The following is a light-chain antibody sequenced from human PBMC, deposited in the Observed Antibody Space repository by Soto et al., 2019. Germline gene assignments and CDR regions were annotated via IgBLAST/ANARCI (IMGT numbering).Light chain of an antibody. CDR1: QSVSSSY. V-gene: IGKV3-20*01. J-gene: IGKJ4*01. CDR2: GAS. Sequence: EIVLTQSPGTLSLSPGERATLSCRASQSVSSSYLAWYQQKPHQSPRLLLYGASSTATGIPDRFGGSGSSTDFTLTISRLEPEVLAVYFWQHYGSSPLTFGRGTKVDIK. CDR3: QHYGSSPLT.